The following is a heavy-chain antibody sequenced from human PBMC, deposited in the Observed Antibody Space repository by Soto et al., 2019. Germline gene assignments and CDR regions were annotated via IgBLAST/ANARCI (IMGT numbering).Heavy chain of an antibody. Sequence: PGGSLRLSCAASGFTFSSYAMSWVRQAPGKGLEWVSAISGSGGSTYYADSVKGRFTISRDNSKNTLYLQMNSLRAEDTAVYYCAKVPYYYDSSGYLPFDYWGQGTLVTVSS. CDR2: ISGSGGST. CDR3: AKVPYYYDSSGYLPFDY. CDR1: GFTFSSYA. V-gene: IGHV3-23*01. D-gene: IGHD3-22*01. J-gene: IGHJ4*02.